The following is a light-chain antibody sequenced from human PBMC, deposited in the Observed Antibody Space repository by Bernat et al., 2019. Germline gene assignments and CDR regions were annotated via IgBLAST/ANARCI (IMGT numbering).Light chain of an antibody. CDR2: KAS. V-gene: IGKV1-5*03. CDR3: QQYNSYRT. J-gene: IGKJ1*01. Sequence: DIQMTQSPSTLSASVGDRVTITYRASQNINSWLAWYQQKPGKAPKLLIHKASSLESGVPSRFSGSGSGTEFTLTISSLQPDDFATYYCQQYNSYRTFGQGTKVEIK. CDR1: QNINSW.